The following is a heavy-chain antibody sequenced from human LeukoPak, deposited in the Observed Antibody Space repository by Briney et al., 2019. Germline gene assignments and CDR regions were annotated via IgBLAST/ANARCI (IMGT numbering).Heavy chain of an antibody. CDR3: ARELRLGELSFKNWFDP. V-gene: IGHV4-59*01. CDR2: IYYSGST. CDR1: GGSISSYY. D-gene: IGHD3-16*02. Sequence: SETLSLTCTVSGGSISSYYWSWIRQPPGKGLEWIGYIYYSGSTNYNPSLKSRVTISVDTSKNQFSLKLSSMTAADTAVYYCARELRLGELSFKNWFDPWGQGTLVTVSS. J-gene: IGHJ5*02.